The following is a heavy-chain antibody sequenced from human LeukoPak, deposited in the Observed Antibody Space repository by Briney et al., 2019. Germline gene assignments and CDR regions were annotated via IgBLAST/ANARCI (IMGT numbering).Heavy chain of an antibody. D-gene: IGHD3-22*01. CDR3: ARIGDSSGLDY. Sequence: PGGSLRLSCAASGFTFSNYWMHWVRQAPGKGLVWVSRINSDGSTTNYADSVKGRFTISRDNSKNTLYLQMNSLRAEDTAVYYCARIGDSSGLDYWGQGTLVTVSS. CDR1: GFTFSNYW. J-gene: IGHJ4*02. V-gene: IGHV3-74*01. CDR2: INSDGSTT.